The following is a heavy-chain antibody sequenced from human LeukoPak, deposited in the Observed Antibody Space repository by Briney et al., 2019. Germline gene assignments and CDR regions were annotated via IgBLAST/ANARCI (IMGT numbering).Heavy chain of an antibody. CDR1: GGTFSSYA. Sequence: ASVKVSCKASGGTFSSYAISWVRQAPGQGLEWMGGIIPIFGTANYAQKFQGRVTITADESTSTAYMELSSLRSGDTAVYYCARDGGAAANYWGQGTLVTVSS. D-gene: IGHD3-16*01. CDR3: ARDGGAAANY. J-gene: IGHJ4*02. CDR2: IIPIFGTA. V-gene: IGHV1-69*13.